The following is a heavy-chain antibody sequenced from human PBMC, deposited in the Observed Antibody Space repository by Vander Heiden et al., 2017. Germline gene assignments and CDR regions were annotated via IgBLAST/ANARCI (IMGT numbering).Heavy chain of an antibody. Sequence: EVQLVESGGGLVQPGRSLRLSCVVSGSTSDDHAMHWVRQAPGKGLEWVSGIFWKSGSVGYADSVQGRFTISRDKAKNSLYLQMNSLRAEDTAVYCCGKDILPGGMDVWGQGTTVIVSS. J-gene: IGHJ6*02. CDR1: GSTSDDHA. CDR3: GKDILPGGMDV. V-gene: IGHV3-9*02. CDR2: IFWKSGSV.